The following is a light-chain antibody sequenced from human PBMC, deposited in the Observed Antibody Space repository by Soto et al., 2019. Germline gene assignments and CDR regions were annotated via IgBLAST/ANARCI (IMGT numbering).Light chain of an antibody. V-gene: IGKV1-39*01. CDR2: GSS. Sequence: DIHMTQSPSSLSASVGDRVTITCRASQTVSTFLNWYQQKPGKAPNLLIYGSSSLQSGVPSRFSGSGSGTDFTLNISSLQPEDFATYYCQQSYSMRSFGGGTKVDIK. CDR3: QQSYSMRS. J-gene: IGKJ4*01. CDR1: QTVSTF.